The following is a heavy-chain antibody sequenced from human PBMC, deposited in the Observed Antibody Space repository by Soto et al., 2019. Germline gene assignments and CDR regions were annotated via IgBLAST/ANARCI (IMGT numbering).Heavy chain of an antibody. CDR3: VRDRRRSGPTFDF. Sequence: EVQLVESGGGLVQPGGSLRLSCAASGFTFDTYWMSWVRQAPGKGLEWLGNIQEDGGDENYVDSVRGRFTISRDNAKNSLYLQMNSLRAEDTAVYYCVRDRRRSGPTFDFWGQGALVTVSS. D-gene: IGHD6-19*01. J-gene: IGHJ4*02. CDR1: GFTFDTYW. V-gene: IGHV3-7*01. CDR2: IQEDGGDE.